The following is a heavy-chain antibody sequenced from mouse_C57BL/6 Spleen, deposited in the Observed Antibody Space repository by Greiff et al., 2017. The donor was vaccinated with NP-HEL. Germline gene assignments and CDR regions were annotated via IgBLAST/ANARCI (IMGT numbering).Heavy chain of an antibody. CDR1: GYSITSGYY. CDR3: ARDGDYDGGFAY. Sequence: ESGPGLVKPSQSLSLTCSVTGYSITSGYYWNWIRQFPGNKLEWMGYISYDGSNNYNPSLKNRISITRDTSKNQFFLKLNSVTTEDTATYYCARDGDYDGGFAYWGQGTLVTVSA. CDR2: ISYDGSN. J-gene: IGHJ3*01. V-gene: IGHV3-6*01. D-gene: IGHD2-4*01.